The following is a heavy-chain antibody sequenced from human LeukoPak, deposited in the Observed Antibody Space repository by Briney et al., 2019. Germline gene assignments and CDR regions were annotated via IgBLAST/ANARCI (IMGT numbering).Heavy chain of an antibody. CDR1: GYSFTSYW. Sequence: GESLKLSCKGSGYSFTSYWIGWVRQMPGKGLEWMGIIYPGDSDTRYSPSFQGQVTMSADKSISTAYLQWSSLKASDTAMYYCARVTGSSGNWFDPWGQGTLVTVSS. J-gene: IGHJ5*02. CDR3: ARVTGSSGNWFDP. CDR2: IYPGDSDT. V-gene: IGHV5-51*03. D-gene: IGHD6-6*01.